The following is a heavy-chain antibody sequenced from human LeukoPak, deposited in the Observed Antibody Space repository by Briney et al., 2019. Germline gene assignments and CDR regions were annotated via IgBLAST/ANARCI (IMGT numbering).Heavy chain of an antibody. V-gene: IGHV1-2*02. J-gene: IGHJ4*02. Sequence: ASVKVSCRASGYTFTGYYMHWVRQAPGQGLERMGRINPNSGGTNYAQKFQGRVTMTRDTSISTAYMELSRLRSDDTAVYYCARSQYVWGSPSFDYWGQGTLVTVSS. D-gene: IGHD3-16*01. CDR1: GYTFTGYY. CDR2: INPNSGGT. CDR3: ARSQYVWGSPSFDY.